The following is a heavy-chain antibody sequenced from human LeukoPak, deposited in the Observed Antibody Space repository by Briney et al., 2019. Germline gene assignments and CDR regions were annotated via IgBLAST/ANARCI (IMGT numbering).Heavy chain of an antibody. J-gene: IGHJ4*02. CDR3: AREYSSSSGKALDY. Sequence: PGGSLRLSCAASGFTFSSYSMNWVRQAPGKGLEWVSYISSSGSTLHYADSVNGRFTISRDSAKSSLYLQLNSLRDEDTAVYYCAREYSSSSGKALDYWGQGTLVTVSS. CDR1: GFTFSSYS. D-gene: IGHD6-6*01. V-gene: IGHV3-48*02. CDR2: ISSSGSTL.